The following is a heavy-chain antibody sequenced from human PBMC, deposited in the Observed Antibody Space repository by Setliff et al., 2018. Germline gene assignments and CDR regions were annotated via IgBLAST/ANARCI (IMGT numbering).Heavy chain of an antibody. CDR3: TTGPPRAYRWNDGY. D-gene: IGHD1-20*01. CDR1: GFSFITAW. J-gene: IGHJ4*02. Sequence: LRLSCATSGFSFITAWISWVRQAPGKGLEWVGRIKSKTDGETTDYAAPVKGRFTISRDDSKNTLYLQMDSLKTEDTAVYYCTTGPPRAYRWNDGYWGQGTLVTVSS. V-gene: IGHV3-15*01. CDR2: IKSKTDGETT.